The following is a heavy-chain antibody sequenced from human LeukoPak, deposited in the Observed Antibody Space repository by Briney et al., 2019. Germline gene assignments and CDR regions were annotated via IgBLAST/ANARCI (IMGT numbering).Heavy chain of an antibody. Sequence: SETLSLTCTVSGGSISSGSYYWSWIRQPAGKGLEWIGRIYTSGSTNYNPSLKSRVTISVDTSKNQFSLKLSSVTAADTAVYYCARDRVVVPAAPLKAFDIWGQGTMVTASS. CDR3: ARDRVVVPAAPLKAFDI. V-gene: IGHV4-61*02. CDR1: GGSISSGSYY. CDR2: IYTSGST. J-gene: IGHJ3*02. D-gene: IGHD2-2*01.